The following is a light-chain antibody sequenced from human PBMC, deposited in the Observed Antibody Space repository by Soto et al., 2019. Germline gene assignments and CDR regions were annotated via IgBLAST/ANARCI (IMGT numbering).Light chain of an antibody. CDR3: QQYGRSPLLYT. J-gene: IGKJ2*01. CDR1: QSVTSNF. V-gene: IGKV3-20*01. CDR2: GAS. Sequence: ENVLTQSPGTLSLSPWERATLSCRASQSVTSNFLAWYQQKPGQAPRLLIYGASTRAAGVPDRFSGSGSGTDFTLTITRLEPEDFAVYYCQQYGRSPLLYTFGQGTKLGVK.